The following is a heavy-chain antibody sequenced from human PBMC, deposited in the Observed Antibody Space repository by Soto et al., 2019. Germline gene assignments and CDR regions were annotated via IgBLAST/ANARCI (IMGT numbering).Heavy chain of an antibody. CDR3: AAGDYHDTSGYSSDY. V-gene: IGHV1-3*01. CDR1: GYTFTSYA. D-gene: IGHD3-3*01. J-gene: IGHJ4*02. CDR2: INAGNGNT. Sequence: GASVKVSCKASGYTFTSYAMHWVRQAPGQRLEWLGWINAGNGNTKYSQKFQERVTITRDESTSTAYMELSSLRFEDTGVYYCAAGDYHDTSGYSSDYWGQGTLVTVSS.